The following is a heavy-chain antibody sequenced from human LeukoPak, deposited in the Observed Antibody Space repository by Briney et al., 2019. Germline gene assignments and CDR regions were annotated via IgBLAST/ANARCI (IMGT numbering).Heavy chain of an antibody. CDR2: IYSGGST. J-gene: IGHJ6*03. CDR1: GFTVSSNY. D-gene: IGHD5-12*01. Sequence: GGSLRLSRAASGFTVSSNYMSWVRQAPGKGLEWVSVIYSGGSTYYADSVKGRFTISRDNSKNTLYLQMNSLRAEDTAVYYCARDQAGGYGPDYYYYYMDVWGKGTTVTVSS. V-gene: IGHV3-66*02. CDR3: ARDQAGGYGPDYYYYYMDV.